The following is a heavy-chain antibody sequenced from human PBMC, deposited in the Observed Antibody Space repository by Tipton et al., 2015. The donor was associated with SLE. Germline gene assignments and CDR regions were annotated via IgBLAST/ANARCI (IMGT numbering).Heavy chain of an antibody. CDR1: GGSISSSNW. D-gene: IGHD2-2*01. V-gene: IGHV4-4*01. CDR2: IYHIENT. Sequence: GSLRLSCVVSGGSISSSNWWTWVRQPPGKGLEWIGEIYHIENTNYNPSLKSRVSISVDKSKNQFSLNLNSVTAADTAVYFCTRRDTSKWRFDYWGQGTLVTVSS. CDR3: TRRDTSKWRFDY. J-gene: IGHJ4*02.